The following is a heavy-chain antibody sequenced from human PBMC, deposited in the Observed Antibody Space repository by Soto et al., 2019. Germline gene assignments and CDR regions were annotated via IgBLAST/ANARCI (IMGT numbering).Heavy chain of an antibody. J-gene: IGHJ6*02. Sequence: GGSLRLSCAASGFTFSSYAMSWVRQAPGKGLEWVSAISASGGSTYYADSVKGRFTISRDNSKNTLYLQMNSLSAEDTAVYYCAKIRGRYYYYGMDVWGQGTTVTVSS. CDR3: AKIRGRYYYYGMDV. CDR1: GFTFSSYA. V-gene: IGHV3-23*01. CDR2: ISASGGST. D-gene: IGHD2-15*01.